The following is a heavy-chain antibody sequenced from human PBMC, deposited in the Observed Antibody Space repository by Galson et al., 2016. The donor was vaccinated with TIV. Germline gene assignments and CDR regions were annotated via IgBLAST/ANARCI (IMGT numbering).Heavy chain of an antibody. CDR1: GFIFSDYA. J-gene: IGHJ3*01. CDR3: AKDSFYDSEAFDA. CDR2: IRGNGRET. Sequence: SLRLSCAASGFIFSDYALSGVRQAPGKGLEWVSGIRGNGRETYYVDSVKGRFTISRDNSKNMLYLQMSSLRAEDTALYYCAKDSFYDSEAFDAWGQGTMVTVSS. V-gene: IGHV3-23*01. D-gene: IGHD2/OR15-2a*01.